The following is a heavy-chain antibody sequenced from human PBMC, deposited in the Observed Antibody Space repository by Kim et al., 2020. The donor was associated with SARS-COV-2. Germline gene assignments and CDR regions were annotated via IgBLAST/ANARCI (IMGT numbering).Heavy chain of an antibody. J-gene: IGHJ5*02. Sequence: GGSLRLSCAASGFTFGDYAMHWVRQAPGKGLEWVSGISWNSGSIGYADSVKGRFTISRDNAKNSLYLQMNSLRAEDTALYYCAKDMSGRGFGELSPPTFDPWGQGTLVTVSS. V-gene: IGHV3-9*01. D-gene: IGHD3-10*01. CDR2: ISWNSGSI. CDR1: GFTFGDYA. CDR3: AKDMSGRGFGELSPPTFDP.